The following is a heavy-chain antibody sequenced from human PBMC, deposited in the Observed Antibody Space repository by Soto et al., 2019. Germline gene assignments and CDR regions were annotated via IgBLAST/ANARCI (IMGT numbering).Heavy chain of an antibody. J-gene: IGHJ5*02. CDR3: ARRVYCSGGSCYSYNWFAP. V-gene: IGHV4-38-2*01. CDR2: IFHSGTT. Sequence: SETLSLTCAVSGFSINSGYYWGWIRQPPGKGLEWIGSIFHSGTTYYNPSLKSRVIISVDTSKNQFSLKLSSVTAADTAVYYRARRVYCSGGSCYSYNWFAPWGQGTLVTVSS. CDR1: GFSINSGYY. D-gene: IGHD2-15*01.